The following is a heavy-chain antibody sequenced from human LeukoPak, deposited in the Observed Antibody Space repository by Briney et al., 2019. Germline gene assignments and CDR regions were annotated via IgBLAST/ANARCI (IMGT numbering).Heavy chain of an antibody. CDR3: AKGYLDSSGYSDAFDI. V-gene: IGHV3-9*01. J-gene: IGHJ3*02. CDR1: GFTFDDYA. Sequence: GGSLRLSCAASGFTFDDYAMHWVRQAPGKGLEWVSGISWDSGSIGYADSVKGRFTISRDNAKNSLYLQMNSLRAEDTALYYCAKGYLDSSGYSDAFDIWGQGTMVTVSS. D-gene: IGHD3-22*01. CDR2: ISWDSGSI.